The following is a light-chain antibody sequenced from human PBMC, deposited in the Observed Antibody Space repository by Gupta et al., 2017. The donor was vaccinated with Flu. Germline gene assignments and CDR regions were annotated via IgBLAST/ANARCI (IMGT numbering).Light chain of an antibody. J-gene: IGLJ2*01. CDR2: GNS. CDR3: QSYDSSLSGWV. Sequence: QSVLTQPPSVSVAPGQRVTISCTRSSSNNRAGYDVHWYQQLPGTAPKLLIYGNSNRPSGVPDRFSGSKSGTSAPLAITGTQAEDEADYYCQSYDSSLSGWVFGGGTKLTVL. CDR1: SSNNRAGYD. V-gene: IGLV1-40*01.